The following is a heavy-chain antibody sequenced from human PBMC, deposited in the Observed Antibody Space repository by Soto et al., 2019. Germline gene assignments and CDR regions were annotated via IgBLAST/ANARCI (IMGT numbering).Heavy chain of an antibody. CDR1: GYTFTSYA. CDR2: INAGNGNT. J-gene: IGHJ6*02. D-gene: IGHD3-9*01. Sequence: ASVKVSCKASGYTFTSYAMHWVRQAPGQRLEWMGWINAGNGNTNYAQRFQERVTITRDMSTSTAYMELSSLRSEDTAVYYCAADQRTVLTGYPYGMDVWGQGTTVTVSS. V-gene: IGHV1-3*01. CDR3: AADQRTVLTGYPYGMDV.